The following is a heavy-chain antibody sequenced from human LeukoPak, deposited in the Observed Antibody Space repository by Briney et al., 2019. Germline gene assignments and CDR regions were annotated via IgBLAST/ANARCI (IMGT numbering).Heavy chain of an antibody. J-gene: IGHJ3*02. CDR3: AKDLSRDGYYTSFDI. CDR2: ISWNSGSI. V-gene: IGHV3-9*01. Sequence: GGSLRLSCAASGFTFDDYAMHWVRQAPGKGLEWVSGISWNSGSIGYADSLKGRFTISRDNAKNSLYLQMNSLRAEDTALYYCAKDLSRDGYYTSFDIWGQGTMVTVSS. CDR1: GFTFDDYA. D-gene: IGHD5-24*01.